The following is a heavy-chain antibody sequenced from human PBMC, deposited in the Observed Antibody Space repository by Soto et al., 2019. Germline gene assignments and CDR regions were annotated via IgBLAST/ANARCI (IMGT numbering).Heavy chain of an antibody. CDR2: INHSGST. CDR1: GGSFSGYY. J-gene: IGHJ3*02. Sequence: SETLSLTCAVYGGSFSGYYWSWIRQPPGKGLEWIGEINHSGSTNYNPGLKSRVTISVETSTNQFSQKLSSVTAADTAVYYCARDGPSSRDQSMVRGVRDAFDIWGQGTIGTVSS. CDR3: ARDGPSSRDQSMVRGVRDAFDI. D-gene: IGHD3-10*01. V-gene: IGHV4-34*01.